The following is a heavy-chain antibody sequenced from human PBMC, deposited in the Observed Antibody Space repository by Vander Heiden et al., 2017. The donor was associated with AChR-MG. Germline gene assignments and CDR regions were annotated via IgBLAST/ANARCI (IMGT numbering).Heavy chain of an antibody. CDR2: MSGSGGST. CDR3: AKSVQGDSRSGYDY. Sequence: EVQLLESGGGLVQPGGSLRPSCAASGSPFSSYAMGWVRQAPGKGLEWVSAMSGSGGSTYYADSVKGRFTISRDKSKNTLYLQMNSLRAEDTAVYYCAKSVQGDSRSGYDYWGQGTLVTVSS. CDR1: GSPFSSYA. D-gene: IGHD3-22*01. J-gene: IGHJ4*02. V-gene: IGHV3-23*01.